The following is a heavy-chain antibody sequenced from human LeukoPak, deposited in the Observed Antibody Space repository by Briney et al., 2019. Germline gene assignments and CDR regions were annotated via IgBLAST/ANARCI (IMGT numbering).Heavy chain of an antibody. CDR1: GGSISSGGYY. CDR3: ARGGFILFDP. J-gene: IGHJ5*02. CDR2: IYYSGST. Sequence: PSQTLPLTCTVSGGSISSGGYYWSWIRQHPGKGLEWIGYIYYSGSTYYNPSLKSRVTISVDTSKNQFSLKLSSVTAADTAVYYCARGGFILFDPWGQGTLVTVSS. V-gene: IGHV4-31*03. D-gene: IGHD3-16*01.